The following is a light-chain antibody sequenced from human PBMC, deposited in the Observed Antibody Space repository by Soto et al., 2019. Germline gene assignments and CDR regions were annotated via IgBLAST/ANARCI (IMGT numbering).Light chain of an antibody. V-gene: IGLV1-47*01. J-gene: IGLJ3*02. CDR3: GSFTTNRIWV. CDR1: SSNVGVNF. Sequence: QSVLTQPPSASGTPGQRVTISCSGSSSNVGVNFVYWHQQIPGTAPKLLIYRNNQRPSGVPDRFSGSKSGTSASLAISGLQVEDEADYICGSFTTNRIWVFGGGTKLTVL. CDR2: RNN.